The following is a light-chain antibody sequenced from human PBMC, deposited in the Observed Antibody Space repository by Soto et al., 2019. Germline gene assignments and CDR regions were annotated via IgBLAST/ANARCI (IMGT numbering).Light chain of an antibody. V-gene: IGKV3-15*01. CDR2: GAA. CDR3: HQYNNWPPYT. J-gene: IGKJ2*01. CDR1: QSVSSN. Sequence: EMVMTQSPVTLSVSPGERATLSCRASQSVSSNLAWYQQKPGQAPRLLIYGAATRATGIPARFSGSGSWTEFTLTISSLQSEDFAIYYCHQYNNWPPYTFGQGTKLEIK.